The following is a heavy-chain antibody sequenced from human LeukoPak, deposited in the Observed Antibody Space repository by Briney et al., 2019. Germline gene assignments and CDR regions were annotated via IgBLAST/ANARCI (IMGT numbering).Heavy chain of an antibody. CDR2: INHSGST. Sequence: PSETLSLTCAVYGGSFSGYYWSWIRQPPGKGLEWIGEINHSGSTNYNPSLKSRVTISVDTSKSQFSLKLSSVTAADTAVYYCARSMVRGAGQNDYWGQGTLVTVSS. V-gene: IGHV4-34*01. J-gene: IGHJ4*02. CDR1: GGSFSGYY. CDR3: ARSMVRGAGQNDY. D-gene: IGHD3-10*01.